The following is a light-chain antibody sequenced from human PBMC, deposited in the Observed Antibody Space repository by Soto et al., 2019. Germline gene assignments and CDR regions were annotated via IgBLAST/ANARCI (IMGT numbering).Light chain of an antibody. Sequence: DIVMTQSPLSLSVTPGEPASISCRCSQSLLHRNGYNYLDWYLQRPGQSPQLLIYLGSNRASGVPDTLSGSGSVTDFTLKISRVEAEDVGFYYCMQTLQPQWTVGQGTKVDIK. CDR3: MQTLQPQWT. J-gene: IGKJ1*01. CDR2: LGS. V-gene: IGKV2-28*01. CDR1: QSLLHRNGYNY.